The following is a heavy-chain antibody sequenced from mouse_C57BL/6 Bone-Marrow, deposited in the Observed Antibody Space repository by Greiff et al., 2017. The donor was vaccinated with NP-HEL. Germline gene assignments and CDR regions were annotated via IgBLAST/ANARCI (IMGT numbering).Heavy chain of an antibody. CDR1: GYTFTDYY. CDR3: ARRPYDGYYERAMDY. CDR2: INPNNGGT. V-gene: IGHV1-26*01. D-gene: IGHD2-3*01. Sequence: VQLQQSGPELVKPGASVKISCKASGYTFTDYYMNWVKQSHGKSLEWIGDINPNNGGTSYNQKFKGKATLTVDKSSSTAYMELRSLTSEDSAVYYWARRPYDGYYERAMDYWGQGTSVTVSS. J-gene: IGHJ4*01.